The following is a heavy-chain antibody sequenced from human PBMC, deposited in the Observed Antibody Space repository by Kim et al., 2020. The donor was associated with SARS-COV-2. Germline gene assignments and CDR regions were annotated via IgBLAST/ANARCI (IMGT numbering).Heavy chain of an antibody. V-gene: IGHV4-59*01. CDR1: GGTISSYY. CDR3: ASATREGLPYTAVWYFDL. CDR2: IYYSGSA. J-gene: IGHJ2*01. D-gene: IGHD3-3*01. Sequence: SETLSLTCTVSGGTISSYYWSWIRQPPGKGLEWIGYIYYSGSANYNPSLKLRGPISIDTSKNQFSLKLSPMTAADTAVSYCASATREGLPYTAVWYFDL.